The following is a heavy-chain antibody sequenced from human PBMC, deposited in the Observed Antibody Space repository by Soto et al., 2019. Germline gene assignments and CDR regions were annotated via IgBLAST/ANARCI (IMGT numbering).Heavy chain of an antibody. CDR2: ISSSSSYI. CDR1: GFTFSSYS. V-gene: IGHV3-21*01. Sequence: GGSLRLSCAASGFTFSSYSMNWVRQAPGKGLEWVSSISSSSSYIYYADPVKGRFTISRDNAKNSLYLQMNSLRAEDTAVYYCARDTCSSTSCYDYWGQGTLVTVSS. D-gene: IGHD2-2*01. CDR3: ARDTCSSTSCYDY. J-gene: IGHJ4*02.